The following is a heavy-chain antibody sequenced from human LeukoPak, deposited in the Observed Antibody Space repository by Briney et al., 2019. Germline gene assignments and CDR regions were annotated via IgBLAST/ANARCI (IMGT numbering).Heavy chain of an antibody. V-gene: IGHV4-31*02. CDR3: ARISQSSGGFYY. CDR2: ISYRGST. Sequence: KTSQTLSLTCTVSGGPISNSGGFYWSWIRQHPGDGLEWIGFISYRGSTYYNPSLKSRVSMSVDTSRSQFSLRLTSVTDEDTAVYYCARISQSSGGFYYWGQGTLVTVSS. D-gene: IGHD2-15*01. J-gene: IGHJ4*02. CDR1: GGPISNSGGFY.